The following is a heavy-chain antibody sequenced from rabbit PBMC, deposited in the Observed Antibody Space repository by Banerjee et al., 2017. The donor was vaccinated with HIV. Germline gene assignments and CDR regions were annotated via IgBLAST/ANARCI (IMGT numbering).Heavy chain of an antibody. V-gene: IGHV1S45*01. CDR1: GFSFSGTYW. Sequence: QEQLEESGGDLVKPEGSLTLTCTASGFSFSGTYWIWWVRPAPGKGLEWIACIYAGSSGSTYYASWAKGRFTISKTSSTTVTLQMTSLTAADTATYFCARDAYVSASDYYTPYYFNLWGQGTLVTVS. CDR2: IYAGSSGST. CDR3: ARDAYVSASDYYTPYYFNL. D-gene: IGHD1-1*01. J-gene: IGHJ4*01.